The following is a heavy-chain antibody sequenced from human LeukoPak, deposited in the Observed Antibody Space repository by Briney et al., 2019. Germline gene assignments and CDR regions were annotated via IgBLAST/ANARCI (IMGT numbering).Heavy chain of an antibody. CDR1: GFTFGDTW. Sequence: GGSLRLSCAASGFTFGDTWMNWVRQVPGQGLEWVANIKQDGSEKFYVASVKGRFTISRDNGRSSLYLQMNSLRAEDTALYYCATSYDMGWLIGYWGQGTLVTVSS. CDR2: IKQDGSEK. J-gene: IGHJ4*02. V-gene: IGHV3-7*03. CDR3: ATSYDMGWLIGY. D-gene: IGHD3/OR15-3a*01.